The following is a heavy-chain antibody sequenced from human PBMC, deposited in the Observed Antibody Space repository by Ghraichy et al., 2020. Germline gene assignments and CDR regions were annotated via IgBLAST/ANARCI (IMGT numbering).Heavy chain of an antibody. CDR2: IYWDDDK. D-gene: IGHD2-15*01. CDR1: GFSLSTSGVG. CDR3: ARSFVVVVAATTTEYFQH. J-gene: IGHJ1*01. V-gene: IGHV2-5*02. Sequence: SGPTLVKPTQTLTLTCTFSGFSLSTSGVGVGWIRQPPGKALEWLALIYWDDDKRYSPSLKSRLTITKDTSKNQVVLTMTNMDPVDTATYYCARSFVVVVAATTTEYFQHWGQGTLVTVSS.